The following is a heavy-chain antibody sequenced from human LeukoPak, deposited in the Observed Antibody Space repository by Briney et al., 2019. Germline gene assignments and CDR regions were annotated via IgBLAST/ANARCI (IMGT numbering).Heavy chain of an antibody. CDR3: ARERSTVTTIHHYFDY. J-gene: IGHJ4*02. CDR2: IKQDGSEK. V-gene: IGHV3-7*01. Sequence: GGSLRLSCAASGFTFSSYWMSLVRQAPGKGLEWVANIKQDGSEKYYVDSVKGRFTISRDNAKNSLYLQMNSLRAEDTAVYYCARERSTVTTIHHYFDYWGQGTLVTVSS. CDR1: GFTFSSYW. D-gene: IGHD4-17*01.